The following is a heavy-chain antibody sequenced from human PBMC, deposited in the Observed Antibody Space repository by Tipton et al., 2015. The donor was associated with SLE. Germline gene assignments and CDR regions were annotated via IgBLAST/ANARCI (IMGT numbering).Heavy chain of an antibody. Sequence: LRLSCNVSGVSISSSYWSWIRQPAGKGLEWIGRIYTSGATDDNPSLKSRVTMSVDMSKNQIFLKMTSVTAADSAVYFCARVWLNNVFDIWGQGTRVTVSS. CDR2: IYTSGAT. CDR1: GVSISSSY. J-gene: IGHJ3*02. V-gene: IGHV4-4*07. CDR3: ARVWLNNVFDI. D-gene: IGHD2/OR15-2a*01.